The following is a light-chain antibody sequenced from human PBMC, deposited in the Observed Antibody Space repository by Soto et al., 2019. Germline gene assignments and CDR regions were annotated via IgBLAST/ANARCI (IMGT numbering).Light chain of an antibody. CDR3: QQYYITPLT. V-gene: IGKV4-1*01. CDR1: QSLSYSSNNKNY. J-gene: IGKJ4*01. CDR2: WAS. Sequence: DIVMTQSPDSLAVSLGERATINCKDSQSLSYSSNNKNYLVWYQQKPGQPPRLLIYWASTRESGVPDRFSGSGSGTDFTLTISSLQAEDVAVYYCQQYYITPLTFGGGTKVEI.